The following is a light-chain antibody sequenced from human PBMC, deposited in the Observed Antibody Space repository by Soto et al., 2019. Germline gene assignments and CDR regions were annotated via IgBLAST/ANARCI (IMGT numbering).Light chain of an antibody. CDR3: LQYGDSPRT. CDR1: QSVTSNY. J-gene: IGKJ1*01. CDR2: GVS. Sequence: EIVLTQSPGTLSLSPGDRATLSCRASQSVTSNYFAWFQQKPGQAPRLLIFGVSDRAPGIPDRFSASGSGTDFTLTISRLEPEDFAVYYCLQYGDSPRTFGQGTKVEIK. V-gene: IGKV3-20*01.